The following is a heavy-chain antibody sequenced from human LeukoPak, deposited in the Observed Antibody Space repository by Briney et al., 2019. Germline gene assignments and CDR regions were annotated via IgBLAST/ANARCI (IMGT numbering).Heavy chain of an antibody. CDR2: IYPGDSDT. CDR3: VRISSSWYQGSFDY. Sequence: GESLKISCQGSGYSFTSYWIGWVRQMPGKGLEWMGIIYPGDSDTRYSPSFQGQVTISADKSISTAYLQWSSLKASDTAMYYCVRISSSWYQGSFDYWGQGTLVTVSS. J-gene: IGHJ4*02. CDR1: GYSFTSYW. V-gene: IGHV5-51*01. D-gene: IGHD6-13*01.